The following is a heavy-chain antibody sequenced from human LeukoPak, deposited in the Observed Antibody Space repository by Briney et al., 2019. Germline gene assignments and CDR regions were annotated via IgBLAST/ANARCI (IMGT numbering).Heavy chain of an antibody. CDR2: INHSGST. CDR3: ARGSRSSWYGGGYYFDY. V-gene: IGHV4-34*01. CDR1: GGSFSGYY. D-gene: IGHD6-13*01. J-gene: IGHJ4*02. Sequence: QPSETLSLTCAVYGGSFSGYYWSWIRQPPGKGLEWIGEINHSGSTNYNPSLKSRVTISVDTSKNQFSLKLSSVTAADTAVYYCARGSRSSWYGGGYYFDYWGQGTLVTVFS.